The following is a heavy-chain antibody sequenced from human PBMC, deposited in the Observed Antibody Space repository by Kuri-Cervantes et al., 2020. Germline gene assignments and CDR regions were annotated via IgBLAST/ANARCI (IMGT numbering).Heavy chain of an antibody. J-gene: IGHJ5*02. Sequence: ILSPTLTVSGGSISSGSYYWSWIRQPAGKGLEWIGRIYTSWSATYNPSLKSRVTISVDTSKNQFSLMLSSVTAADTAVYYCARELMVRGVITFNWFDPWGQGTLVTVSS. CDR2: IYTSWSA. V-gene: IGHV4-61*02. CDR3: ARELMVRGVITFNWFDP. CDR1: GGSISSGSYY. D-gene: IGHD3-10*01.